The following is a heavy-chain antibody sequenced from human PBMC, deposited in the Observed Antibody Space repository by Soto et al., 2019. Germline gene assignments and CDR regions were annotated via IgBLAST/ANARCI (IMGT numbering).Heavy chain of an antibody. D-gene: IGHD2-2*01. CDR2: IYHSGGT. CDR1: GYSISSGYY. J-gene: IGHJ6*02. Sequence: SETLSLTCAVSGYSISSGYYWGWIRQPPGKGLEWIGSIYHSGGTYYNPSLKSRVTISVDTSKNQFSLKLSSVTAADTAVYYCARDHIVVVPAAHYYYGMDVWGQGTTVTVSS. CDR3: ARDHIVVVPAAHYYYGMDV. V-gene: IGHV4-38-2*02.